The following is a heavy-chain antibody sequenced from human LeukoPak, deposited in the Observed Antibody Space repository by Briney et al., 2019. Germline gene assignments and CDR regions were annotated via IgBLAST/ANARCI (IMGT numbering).Heavy chain of an antibody. CDR3: ARDDYNRL. D-gene: IGHD4-11*01. CDR1: GFTFSSYS. V-gene: IGHV3-74*01. J-gene: IGHJ4*02. CDR2: SDGSSA. Sequence: PGGSLRLSCAASGFTFSSYSMNWVRQAPGKGLEWVSRSDGSSATFADSVRGRFTVSRDNAKNTLYLQMSSLRAEDTAVYYCARDDYNRLWGQGTLVTVSS.